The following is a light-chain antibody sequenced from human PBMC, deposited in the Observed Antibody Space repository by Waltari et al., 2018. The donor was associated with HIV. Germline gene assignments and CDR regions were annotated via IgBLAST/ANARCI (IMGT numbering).Light chain of an antibody. CDR2: KDP. CDR3: VGWDSRLRGYV. V-gene: IGLV1-47*01. J-gene: IGLJ1*01. CDR1: SSNIQNDN. Sequence: QSLLTHPPSASGAPGQRVSISRSRGSSNIQNDNLSWYHQFPGAAPNLLIYKDPQRPSGVPARFTGSKSGTSASLASGGRRSDDEADYYCVGWDSRLRGYVFGAGTKVTVL.